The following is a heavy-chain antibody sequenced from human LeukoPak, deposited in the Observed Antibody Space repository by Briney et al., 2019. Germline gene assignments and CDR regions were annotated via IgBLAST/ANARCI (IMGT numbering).Heavy chain of an antibody. CDR2: ITPSDGST. Sequence: ASVKVSCKASGYTFSSYHMHWVRQAPGQGLEWMGIITPSDGSTSYAQKFRGRVTMTRDTSTSTVYMELSSLRSEDTAVYYCARDLAEVVALPHDAFDMWGQGTKVTVSS. V-gene: IGHV1-46*01. CDR1: GYTFSSYH. CDR3: ARDLAEVVALPHDAFDM. D-gene: IGHD3-16*01. J-gene: IGHJ3*02.